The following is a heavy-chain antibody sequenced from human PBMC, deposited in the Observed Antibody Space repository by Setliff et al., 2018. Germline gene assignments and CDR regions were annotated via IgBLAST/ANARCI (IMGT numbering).Heavy chain of an antibody. D-gene: IGHD5-12*01. J-gene: IGHJ5*02. CDR3: ARGKWFRLDKSAWSNWFDP. V-gene: IGHV1-8*02. CDR1: GYTFTSYG. Sequence: ASVKVSCKASGYTFTSYGISWVRQAPVQGLEWMGWMNEHSGNSGCAQKFQGRVTMTRDTSISTAYMELHSLQYEDTAVYYCARGKWFRLDKSAWSNWFDPWGQGTLVTVSS. CDR2: MNEHSGNS.